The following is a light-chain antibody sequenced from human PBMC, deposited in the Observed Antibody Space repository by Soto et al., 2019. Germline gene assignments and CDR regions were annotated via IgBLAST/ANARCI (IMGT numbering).Light chain of an antibody. V-gene: IGKV3-20*01. J-gene: IGKJ3*01. CDR2: ATS. CDR3: QHYGNSPR. Sequence: EIVLTQSPGTLSLSPGERATLSCRASQGISSSYLAWYQQRPGRAPRLLIYATSIRAPGIPDRFSGSESGTDFTLTISRLEAEDFAVYYCQHYGNSPRFGPGTKVDIK. CDR1: QGISSSY.